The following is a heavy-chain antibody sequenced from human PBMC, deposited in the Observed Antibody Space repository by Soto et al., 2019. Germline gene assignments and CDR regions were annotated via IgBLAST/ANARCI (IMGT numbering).Heavy chain of an antibody. J-gene: IGHJ4*01. D-gene: IGHD2-21*01. Sequence: PWGSLRFSGAASVFTFSTYAMTWVRQAPGMGLERVSSILHDETPFYTDPVKWRFTISRDNVRGTLYLQINGLRVEDAALYFCAKDLFPPSAQRFFFESWGHGSMVTVSS. V-gene: IGHV3-23*01. CDR2: ILHDETP. CDR3: AKDLFPPSAQRFFFES. CDR1: VFTFSTYA.